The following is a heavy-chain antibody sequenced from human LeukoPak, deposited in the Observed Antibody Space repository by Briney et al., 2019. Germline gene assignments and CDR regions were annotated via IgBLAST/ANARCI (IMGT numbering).Heavy chain of an antibody. CDR3: ARLAAAGNDY. CDR2: ISGSGGST. V-gene: IGHV3-23*01. Sequence: GGTLRLSCAASGFTFSSYGMSWVRQAPGKGLEWVSAISGSGGSTYYADSVKGRFTISRDNSKNTLYLQMNSLRAEDTAVYYCARLAAAGNDYWGQGTLVTVSS. CDR1: GFTFSSYG. D-gene: IGHD6-13*01. J-gene: IGHJ4*02.